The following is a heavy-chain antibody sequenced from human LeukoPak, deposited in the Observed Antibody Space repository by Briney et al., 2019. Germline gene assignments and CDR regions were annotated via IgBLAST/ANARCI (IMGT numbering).Heavy chain of an antibody. Sequence: PSETLSLTCTVSGGAIGTYDWSWIRQPAGKGLEWIGRTHTSGSTNYNPSLKSRVTMSVDKSKNQFSLKLTSVTAADTAVYYCARGRWKTGMDSPYYFDYWGQGTLVTVSS. V-gene: IGHV4-4*07. J-gene: IGHJ4*02. CDR3: ARGRWKTGMDSPYYFDY. D-gene: IGHD2-2*03. CDR2: THTSGST. CDR1: GGAIGTYD.